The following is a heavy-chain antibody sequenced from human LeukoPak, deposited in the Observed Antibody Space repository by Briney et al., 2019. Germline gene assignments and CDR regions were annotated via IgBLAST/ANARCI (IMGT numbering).Heavy chain of an antibody. CDR1: GGSISSYY. V-gene: IGHV4-59*01. CDR3: ARDQWYYDILTGYSHDAFDI. Sequence: NPSETLSLTCTVSGGSISSYYWSWIRQPPGKGREWIGYIYYSGSTNYNTTLKSRVTISVDTSKNQFSLKLSSVTAADTAVYYCARDQWYYDILTGYSHDAFDIWGQGTMVTVSS. CDR2: IYYSGST. D-gene: IGHD3-9*01. J-gene: IGHJ3*02.